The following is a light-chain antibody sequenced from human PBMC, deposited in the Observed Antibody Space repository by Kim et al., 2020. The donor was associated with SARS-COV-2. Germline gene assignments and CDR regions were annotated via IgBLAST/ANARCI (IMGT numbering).Light chain of an antibody. CDR3: QVWDSSTGV. CDR2: GDS. V-gene: IGLV3-9*01. CDR1: NIGTKN. J-gene: IGLJ3*02. Sequence: SGALGQTARITWGGNNIGTKNVHWFQQKPGQAPVLVICGDSNRPSGIPERFSGSNSGNTATLTISRAQPGDEADYYCQVWDSSTGVFGGGTQLTVL.